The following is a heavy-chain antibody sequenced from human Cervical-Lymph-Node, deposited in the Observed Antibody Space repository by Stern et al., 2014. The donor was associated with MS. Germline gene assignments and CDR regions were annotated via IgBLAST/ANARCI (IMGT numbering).Heavy chain of an antibody. J-gene: IGHJ4*02. Sequence: EVQLLESGGGLVQPGGSLRLSCAASGFTFSSYWMSWVRQAPEKGLEWVANIKPDGSEKYYVDSVKGRFTISRDNAKNSLYLQMNSLRAEYTAVYYCATSYDILTGYTFDYWGQGTLVTVSS. CDR1: GFTFSSYW. CDR3: ATSYDILTGYTFDY. CDR2: IKPDGSEK. V-gene: IGHV3-7*01. D-gene: IGHD3-9*01.